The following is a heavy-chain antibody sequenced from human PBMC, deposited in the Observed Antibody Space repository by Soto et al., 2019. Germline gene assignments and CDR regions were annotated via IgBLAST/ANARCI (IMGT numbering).Heavy chain of an antibody. CDR1: AYACTSYG. V-gene: IGHV1-18*01. CDR3: ARGLMVYATLTDY. CDR2: ISAYNGNT. D-gene: IGHD2-8*01. Sequence: AAGKVRCKASAYACTSYGIRGVRQAPGQGLEWMGWISAYNGNTNYAQKLQGRVTMTTDTSTSTAYMELRSLRSDDTAVYYCARGLMVYATLTDYWGQGTPVPVYS. J-gene: IGHJ4*02.